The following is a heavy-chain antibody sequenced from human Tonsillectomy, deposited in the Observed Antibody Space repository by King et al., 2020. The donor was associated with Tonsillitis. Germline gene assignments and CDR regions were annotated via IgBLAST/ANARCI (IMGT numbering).Heavy chain of an antibody. CDR1: GFTFSNYY. J-gene: IGHJ5*02. V-gene: IGHV1-46*03. D-gene: IGHD1-26*01. CDR2: INPSGDTT. Sequence: QLVQSGAEVKKPGASVKVSCKASGFTFSNYYMHWVRQAPGQGLEWMGIINPSGDTTTYAQNFQGRVTMTRDTSTSTVYMELSSLRSEDTAVFYCARDNSDRVNSGSESWWFDPWGQGTLVTVSS. CDR3: ARDNSDRVNSGSESWWFDP.